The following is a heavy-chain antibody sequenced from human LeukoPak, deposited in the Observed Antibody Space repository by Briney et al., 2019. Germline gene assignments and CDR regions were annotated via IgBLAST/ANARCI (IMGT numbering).Heavy chain of an antibody. Sequence: GGSLRLSCAASGFSFSSYWMCWVRQAPGQGLEWVSNIRPDGSEEQYVDSLKGRFTISRDNAKNSVYLQMNSLRAEDTAVYYCATTSRSIRWDSWGQGTLVTVSS. CDR2: IRPDGSEE. CDR3: ATTSRSIRWDS. J-gene: IGHJ4*02. V-gene: IGHV3-7*02. D-gene: IGHD2-15*01. CDR1: GFSFSSYW.